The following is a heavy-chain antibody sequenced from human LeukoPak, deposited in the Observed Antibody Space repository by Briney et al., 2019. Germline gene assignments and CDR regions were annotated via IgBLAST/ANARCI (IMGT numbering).Heavy chain of an antibody. Sequence: PGGSLRLSCAASGFTFSSYAMSWLRQAPGKGLEWVSTISGSGGSTYYADSVKGGFTISRDNSKNTLYLQMNSLRAEDTAVYYCAKDRYSYGYRMADYWGQGALVTVSS. V-gene: IGHV3-23*01. CDR3: AKDRYSYGYRMADY. J-gene: IGHJ4*02. CDR1: GFTFSSYA. CDR2: ISGSGGST. D-gene: IGHD5-18*01.